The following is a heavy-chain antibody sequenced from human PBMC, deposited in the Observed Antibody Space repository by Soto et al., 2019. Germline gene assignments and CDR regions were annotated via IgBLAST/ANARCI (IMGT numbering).Heavy chain of an antibody. Sequence: QVQLQESGPGLVKPSETLSLTCTVSGGSISSHYWSWIRQPPGKGLEWIGYIYYSGSTNYNPSLKSRVTISVDTSKNQFSLKLSSVTATDTAVYYCARRYSSSWYDYWGQGTLVTVSS. CDR2: IYYSGST. D-gene: IGHD6-13*01. V-gene: IGHV4-59*08. J-gene: IGHJ4*02. CDR1: GGSISSHY. CDR3: ARRYSSSWYDY.